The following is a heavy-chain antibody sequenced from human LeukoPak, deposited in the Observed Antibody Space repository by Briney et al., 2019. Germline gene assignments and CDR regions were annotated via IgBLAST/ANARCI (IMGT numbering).Heavy chain of an antibody. Sequence: PSETLSLTCTVSGYSISSGNYWDWIRQPPGKGLEWIGSIYHSGSTYYNPSLKSRVTISVDTSKNQFSLKLSSVTAADTAVYYCARVYYSNSYDYWYFDLWGRGTLVTVSS. CDR1: GYSISSGNY. D-gene: IGHD6-13*01. CDR3: ARVYYSNSYDYWYFDL. V-gene: IGHV4-38-2*02. J-gene: IGHJ2*01. CDR2: IYHSGST.